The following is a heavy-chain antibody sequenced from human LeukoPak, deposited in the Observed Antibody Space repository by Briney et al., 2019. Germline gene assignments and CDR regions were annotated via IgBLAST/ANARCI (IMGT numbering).Heavy chain of an antibody. CDR2: IYHSGST. D-gene: IGHD3-22*01. Sequence: PSETLSLTCAVSGYSISSGYYWGWIRQPPGKGLEWIGSIYHSGSTYYNPSLKSRVTISVDTSKNQCSLKLSSVTAADTAVYYCARLRYYYDSSSGYYFDYWGQGTLVTVSS. V-gene: IGHV4-38-2*01. CDR1: GYSISSGYY. J-gene: IGHJ4*02. CDR3: ARLRYYYDSSSGYYFDY.